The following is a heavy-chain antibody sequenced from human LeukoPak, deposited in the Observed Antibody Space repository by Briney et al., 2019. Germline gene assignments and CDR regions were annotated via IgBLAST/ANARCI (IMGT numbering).Heavy chain of an antibody. V-gene: IGHV3-30*02. D-gene: IGHD6-13*01. Sequence: PGGSLRLSCAASGFTFSSYGMHWVRQAPGKGLEWVAFIRYDGSNKYYADSVKGRFTISRDNSKNTLYLQMNSLGAEDTAVYYCAKGWIAAAGPSDFDYWGQGTLVTVSS. CDR2: IRYDGSNK. CDR1: GFTFSSYG. J-gene: IGHJ4*02. CDR3: AKGWIAAAGPSDFDY.